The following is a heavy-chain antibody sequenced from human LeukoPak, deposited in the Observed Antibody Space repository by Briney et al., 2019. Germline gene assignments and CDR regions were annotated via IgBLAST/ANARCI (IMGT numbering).Heavy chain of an antibody. J-gene: IGHJ4*02. CDR3: ARPVKRGYGYGYGY. CDR1: GFTFSSYE. D-gene: IGHD5-18*01. V-gene: IGHV3-48*03. CDR2: ISSSGSTI. Sequence: GGSLRLSCAASGFTFSSYEMNWVRQAPGKGLEWVSYISSSGSTIYYADSVKGRFTISRDNAKNSLYLQMSSLRAEDTAVYYCARPVKRGYGYGYGYWGQGTLVTVSS.